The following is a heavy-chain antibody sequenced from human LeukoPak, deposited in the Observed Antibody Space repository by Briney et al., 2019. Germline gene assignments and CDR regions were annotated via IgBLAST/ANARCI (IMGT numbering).Heavy chain of an antibody. CDR1: GFTFSSYW. D-gene: IGHD3-16*01. CDR2: IKQDGSEK. V-gene: IGHV3-7*01. J-gene: IGHJ3*02. Sequence: PGGSLRLSCAASGFTFSSYWMSWVRQAPGKGLEWVANIKQDGSEKHYVDSVKGRFTVSRDNAKNSLYLQMNSLRAEDTAVYHCARDPTWGIDAFDIWGQGTMVTVSS. CDR3: ARDPTWGIDAFDI.